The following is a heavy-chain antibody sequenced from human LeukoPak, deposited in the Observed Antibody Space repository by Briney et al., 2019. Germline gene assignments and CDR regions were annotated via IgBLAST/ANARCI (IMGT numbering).Heavy chain of an antibody. CDR3: ARRPWNGDY. Sequence: GGSLRLSCAASGFTFSGYWMSWVRQAPGKGLEWVANIKQDGSEKYYVDSVKGRFTISRDNAKNSLYLQMNSLRAEDTAVYYCARRPWNGDYWGQGTLVTVSS. J-gene: IGHJ4*02. CDR1: GFTFSGYW. CDR2: IKQDGSEK. V-gene: IGHV3-7*01. D-gene: IGHD1-1*01.